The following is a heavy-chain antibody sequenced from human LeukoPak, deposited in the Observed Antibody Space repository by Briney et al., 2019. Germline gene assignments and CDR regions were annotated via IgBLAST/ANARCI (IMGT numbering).Heavy chain of an antibody. J-gene: IGHJ6*03. CDR1: GGSFSGYY. D-gene: IGHD2-2*01. CDR2: INHSGST. V-gene: IGHV4-34*01. CDR3: ARWAYCSSTSCYGRYYYYYMDV. Sequence: TPSETLSLTRAVYGGSFSGYYWSWIRQPPGKGLEWIGEINHSGSTNYNPSLKSRVTISVDTSKNQFSLKLSSVTAADTAVYYCARWAYCSSTSCYGRYYYYYMDVWGKGTTVTVSS.